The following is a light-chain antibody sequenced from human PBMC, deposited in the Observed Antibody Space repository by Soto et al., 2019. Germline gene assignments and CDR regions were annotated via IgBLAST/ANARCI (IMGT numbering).Light chain of an antibody. J-gene: IGLJ3*02. CDR3: CAYAHSSTLV. V-gene: IGLV2-23*01. CDR2: EGD. CDR1: SSDVGSYNL. Sequence: QSALTQPASVAGSPGQSITISCTGTSSDVGSYNLVSWFQQHPGKAPKLMIYEGDKRPSEVSNRFSASKSGNTASLTISGLQAEDDADYYCCAYAHSSTLVFGGGTKLTVL.